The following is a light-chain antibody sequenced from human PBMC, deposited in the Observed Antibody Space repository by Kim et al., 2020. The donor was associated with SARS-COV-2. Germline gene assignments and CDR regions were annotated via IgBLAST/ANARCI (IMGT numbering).Light chain of an antibody. J-gene: IGLJ3*02. V-gene: IGLV4-69*01. CDR3: QTWDTGSWV. CDR1: SGHSNYA. CDR2: VNSDGSH. Sequence: ASVKLTCTLSSGHSNYAIEWHQQHPEKGPRYLMKVNSDGSHRKGDGIPDRFSGSSSGAGRYLTISSLQSEDEANYYCQTWDTGSWVFGGGTQLAVL.